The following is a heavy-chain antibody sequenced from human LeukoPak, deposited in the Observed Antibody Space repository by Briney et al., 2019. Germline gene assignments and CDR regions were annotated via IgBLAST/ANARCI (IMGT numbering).Heavy chain of an antibody. CDR2: TYYRSKWYN. D-gene: IGHD6-19*01. Sequence: SQTLALTCAISGDSVSSNSAAWNWIRQSPSRGLEWLGKTYYRSKWYNDYAVSVKSRITINPDTSKNQFSLQLNSVTPEDTAVYYCARDQDSSGWSRYYFDDWGQGTLVTVSS. V-gene: IGHV6-1*01. CDR3: ARDQDSSGWSRYYFDD. J-gene: IGHJ4*02. CDR1: GDSVSSNSAA.